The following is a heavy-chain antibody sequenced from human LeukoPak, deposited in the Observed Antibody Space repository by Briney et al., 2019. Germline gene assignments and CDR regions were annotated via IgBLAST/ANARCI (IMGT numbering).Heavy chain of an antibody. CDR2: IYYSGST. CDR1: GGSISSYY. D-gene: IGHD3-16*01. V-gene: IGHV4-59*08. CDR3: ARRLIRLGEFPYDAFDI. Sequence: PSETLSLTCTVSGGSISSYYWSWIRQPPGKGLEWIGYIYYSGSTNYNPSLKSRVTISVDTSKNQFSLKLSSVTAADTAVYYCARRLIRLGEFPYDAFDIWGQGTMVTVSS. J-gene: IGHJ3*02.